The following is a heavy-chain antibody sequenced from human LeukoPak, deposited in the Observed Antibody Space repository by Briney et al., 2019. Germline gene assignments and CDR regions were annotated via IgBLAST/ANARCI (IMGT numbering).Heavy chain of an antibody. V-gene: IGHV3-64D*06. D-gene: IGHD5-12*01. CDR2: ISSAGGTT. CDR3: VKVGDSGYGEYYQH. J-gene: IGHJ1*01. Sequence: GGSLRLSCSASGFTFRDYPIHWVRQAPGEGPQYVSAISSAGGTTYYADSVRGRFTTSRDNSKNTLYLQMSSLRAEDTALYYCVKVGDSGYGEYYQHWGQGTLVTVSS. CDR1: GFTFRDYP.